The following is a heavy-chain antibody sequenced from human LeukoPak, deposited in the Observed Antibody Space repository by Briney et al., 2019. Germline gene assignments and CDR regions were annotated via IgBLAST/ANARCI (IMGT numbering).Heavy chain of an antibody. V-gene: IGHV4-34*01. CDR2: INHSGST. CDR1: GGSFSGYY. D-gene: IGHD1-14*01. J-gene: IGHJ3*02. CDR3: ARGRTPDAFAI. Sequence: SETLSLTCAVYGGSFSGYYWSWIRQPPGKGLEWIGEINHSGSTNYNPSLKSRVTISVDTSKNQFSLKLSSVTAADTAVYYCARGRTPDAFAIWGQGTMVTVSS.